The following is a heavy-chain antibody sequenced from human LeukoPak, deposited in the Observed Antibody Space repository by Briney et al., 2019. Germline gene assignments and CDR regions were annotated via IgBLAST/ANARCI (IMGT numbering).Heavy chain of an antibody. Sequence: GGSLRLSCAASGFTFSSYTMHWVRQAPGKGLEWVSSISGSNSYIFYADSVKGRFTVPRDNAKDSLYLQMNSLRAEDTAVYYCARALTTLTYEGYWGQGTLVTVS. CDR1: GFTFSSYT. CDR3: ARALTTLTYEGY. V-gene: IGHV3-21*01. J-gene: IGHJ4*02. D-gene: IGHD1-1*01. CDR2: ISGSNSYI.